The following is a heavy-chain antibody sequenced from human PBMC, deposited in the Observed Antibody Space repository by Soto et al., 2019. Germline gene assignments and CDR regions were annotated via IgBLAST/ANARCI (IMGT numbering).Heavy chain of an antibody. V-gene: IGHV3-23*01. CDR3: ANQARSGSYRSLYYFDY. D-gene: IGHD1-26*01. CDR1: GFTFSSYA. CDR2: ISGSGGST. Sequence: PGGSLRLSCAASGFTFSSYAMSWVRQAPGKGLEWVSAISGSGGSTYYADSVKGRFTISRDNSKNTLYLQMNSLRAEDTAVYYCANQARSGSYRSLYYFDYWGQGTLVTVPQ. J-gene: IGHJ4*02.